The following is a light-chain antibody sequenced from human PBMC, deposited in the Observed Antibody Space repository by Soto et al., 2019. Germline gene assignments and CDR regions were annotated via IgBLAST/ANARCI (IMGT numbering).Light chain of an antibody. V-gene: IGLV2-8*01. CDR3: SSYAGSNNFV. CDR1: SSDVGYYDY. J-gene: IGLJ1*01. Sequence: LTQPPSASGFPGQSVTISCTGTSSDVGYYDYVSWYQQHPGKAPKLVIYEVTKRPSGVPDRVSASKSGNTASLTVSGLRAEDEADYYCSSYAGSNNFVFGSGTKVTVL. CDR2: EVT.